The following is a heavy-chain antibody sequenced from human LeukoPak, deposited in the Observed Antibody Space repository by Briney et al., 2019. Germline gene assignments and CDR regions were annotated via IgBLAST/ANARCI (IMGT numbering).Heavy chain of an antibody. CDR3: AKDSGGTESDY. Sequence: PGGSLRLSCAASGFTFSSYAMSWVRQAPGKRLEWVPAITNSGGTTYYADSVKGRFTISRDNSKNTLYLQMNSLRAEDTAVYYCAKDSGGTESDYWGQGTLVTVSS. CDR1: GFTFSSYA. D-gene: IGHD3-16*01. J-gene: IGHJ4*02. V-gene: IGHV3-23*01. CDR2: ITNSGGTT.